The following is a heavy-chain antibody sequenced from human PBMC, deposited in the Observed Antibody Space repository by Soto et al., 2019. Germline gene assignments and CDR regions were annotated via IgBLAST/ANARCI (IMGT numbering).Heavy chain of an antibody. Sequence: QVQLQESGPGLVKPSQTLSLTCTVSGGSISSGGYYWSWIRQHPGKGLAWIGYIYYSGSTYYNPSLKSRVTISVDTSKNQFSLKLSSVTAADTAVYYCARDDDYDHRGFDPWGQGTLVTVSS. V-gene: IGHV4-31*03. J-gene: IGHJ5*02. CDR3: ARDDDYDHRGFDP. CDR2: IYYSGST. CDR1: GGSISSGGYY. D-gene: IGHD3-22*01.